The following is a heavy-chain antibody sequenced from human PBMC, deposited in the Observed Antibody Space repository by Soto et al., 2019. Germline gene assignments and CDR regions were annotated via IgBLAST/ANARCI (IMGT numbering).Heavy chain of an antibody. CDR2: IGTAGDT. Sequence: GGSLRLSCAASGFTFSSYDMHWVRQATGKGLEWVSAIGTAGDTYYPGSVKGRFTISRENAKNSLYLQMNSLRAGDTAVYYCARAGPDDAFDIWGQGTMVTVSS. J-gene: IGHJ3*02. CDR3: ARAGPDDAFDI. V-gene: IGHV3-13*01. CDR1: GFTFSSYD.